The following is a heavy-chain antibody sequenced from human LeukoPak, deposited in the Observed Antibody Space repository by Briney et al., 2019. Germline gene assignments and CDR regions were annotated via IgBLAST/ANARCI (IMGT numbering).Heavy chain of an antibody. Sequence: ASVKVSCKASGYTFTSYGISWVRQAPGQGLEWMGWISAYNGNTNYAQKLQGRVTMTTDTSTSTAYMGLRSLRSDDTAVYYCARVVTMIVVDAFDIWGQGTMVTVSS. CDR2: ISAYNGNT. J-gene: IGHJ3*02. CDR3: ARVVTMIVVDAFDI. D-gene: IGHD3-22*01. V-gene: IGHV1-18*01. CDR1: GYTFTSYG.